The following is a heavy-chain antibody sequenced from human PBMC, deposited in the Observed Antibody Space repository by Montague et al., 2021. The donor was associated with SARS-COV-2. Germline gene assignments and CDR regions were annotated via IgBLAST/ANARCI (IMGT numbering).Heavy chain of an antibody. CDR1: GFTFSRNS. CDR3: ARGGEIDVWAPFGH. V-gene: IGHV3-21*01. J-gene: IGHJ4*02. Sequence: SLRLSCATSGFTFSRNSMNWVRQAPGKGLEWVSTISSDTLHTFYAESVKGRFTISRDNAKNELYLQMNSLRAEDMAVYYCARGGEIDVWAPFGHWGQGTLGTVSS. CDR2: ISSDTLHT. D-gene: IGHD3-16*01.